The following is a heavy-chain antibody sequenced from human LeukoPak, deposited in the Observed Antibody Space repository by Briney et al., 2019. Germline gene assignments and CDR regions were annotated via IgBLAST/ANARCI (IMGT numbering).Heavy chain of an antibody. Sequence: ASVKVSCKASGGTFSSYAISWVRQAPGQGLEWMGWMNPNSGNTGYVQKFQGRVTITRDTSITTAYMELRRLRFDDTAVYYCASSYSDPDVFDIWGQGTMVSVSS. V-gene: IGHV1-8*03. CDR1: GGTFSSYA. CDR2: MNPNSGNT. CDR3: ASSYSDPDVFDI. J-gene: IGHJ3*02. D-gene: IGHD2-21*01.